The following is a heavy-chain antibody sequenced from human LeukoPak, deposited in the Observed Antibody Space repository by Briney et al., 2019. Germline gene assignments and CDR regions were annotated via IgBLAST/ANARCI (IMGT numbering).Heavy chain of an antibody. J-gene: IGHJ2*01. Sequence: GGSLRLSCEASGFTFSTYGMTWVRQAPGKGLEWASGITGSSTWTYYADSVKGRFTISRDNSNNTLHLQMNSLRAEDTAIYYCARELVSLGTGYFDLWGRGTLVTVSS. CDR2: ITGSSTWT. V-gene: IGHV3-23*01. CDR1: GFTFSTYG. D-gene: IGHD7-27*01. CDR3: ARELVSLGTGYFDL.